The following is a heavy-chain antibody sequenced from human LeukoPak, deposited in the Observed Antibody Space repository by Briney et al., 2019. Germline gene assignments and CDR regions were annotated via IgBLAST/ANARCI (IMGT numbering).Heavy chain of an antibody. J-gene: IGHJ4*02. CDR3: ARAIVVVPATVTASD. CDR2: MSSDGSNK. CDR1: GFVFRNHV. D-gene: IGHD2-2*01. V-gene: IGHV3-30*03. Sequence: GGSLRLSCAASGFVFRNHVMHWVRQAPGKGLEWVALMSSDGSNKHYADSVKGRFTISRDNAKNSLYLQMNSLRAEDTAVYYCARAIVVVPATVTASDWGQGTLVTVSS.